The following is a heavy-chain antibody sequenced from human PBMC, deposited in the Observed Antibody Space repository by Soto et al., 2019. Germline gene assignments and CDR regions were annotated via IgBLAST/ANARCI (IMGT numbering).Heavy chain of an antibody. J-gene: IGHJ6*02. V-gene: IGHV4-59*01. CDR2: ISDSGST. CDR1: GGSIDYYR. D-gene: IGHD3-10*01. Sequence: SETLSLTCTVSGGSIDYYRWSWIRQPPGKGLEWIGDISDSGSTNYNLSLRSRVTILVDTSKNQFSLKLNSVTAADTAVYYCARDSTRWFPYYGIDLWGQGTTVTVSS. CDR3: ARDSTRWFPYYGIDL.